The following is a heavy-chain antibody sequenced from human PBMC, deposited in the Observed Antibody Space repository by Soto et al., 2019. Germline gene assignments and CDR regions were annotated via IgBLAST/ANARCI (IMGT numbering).Heavy chain of an antibody. CDR3: AGGTSVVVESPWDDYYYYYMDV. D-gene: IGHD2-15*01. CDR2: IIPILGIA. Sequence: SVKVSCKASGGTFSSYTISWVRQAPGQGLEWMGRIIPILGIANYAQKFQGRVTITADKSTSTAYMELSSLRSEDTAVYYCAGGTSVVVESPWDDYYYYYMDVWGKGTTVTVSS. V-gene: IGHV1-69*02. J-gene: IGHJ6*03. CDR1: GGTFSSYT.